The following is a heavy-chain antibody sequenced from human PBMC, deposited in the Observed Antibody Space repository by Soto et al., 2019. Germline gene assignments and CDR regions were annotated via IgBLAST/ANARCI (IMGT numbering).Heavy chain of an antibody. Sequence: QVRLVQSGAEVRRPGASVKVSCKAPGDTFTSYYLNWVRQAPGQGLEWMGVINPHGGSTKYAQKFQGRGTMTRDTSRSTVYMELRSLRSDDTAIYYCARSSGGNFGIIIEGSNWFDPWGQGTLVTVSS. D-gene: IGHD3-3*01. CDR1: GDTFTSYY. CDR2: INPHGGST. CDR3: ARSSGGNFGIIIEGSNWFDP. J-gene: IGHJ5*02. V-gene: IGHV1-46*01.